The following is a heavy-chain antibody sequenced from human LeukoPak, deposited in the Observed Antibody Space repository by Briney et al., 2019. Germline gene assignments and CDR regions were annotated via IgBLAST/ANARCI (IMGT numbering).Heavy chain of an antibody. J-gene: IGHJ5*02. CDR2: IYYSGST. D-gene: IGHD6-13*01. CDR3: ARGSSSSWYPGWFDP. CDR1: GGSISSYY. V-gene: IGHV4-59*01. Sequence: SETLSLTCTVSGGSISSYYWSWIRRPPGKGLEWIGYIYYSGSTNYNPSLKSRVTISVDTSKNQFSLKLSSVTAADTAVYYCARGSSSSWYPGWFDPWGQGTLVTVSS.